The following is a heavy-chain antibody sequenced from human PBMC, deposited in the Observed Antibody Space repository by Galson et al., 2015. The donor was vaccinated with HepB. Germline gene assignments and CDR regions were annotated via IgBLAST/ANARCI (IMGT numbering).Heavy chain of an antibody. D-gene: IGHD3-22*01. CDR3: AKDLGSPPYYYDSSGYSPGSAFDI. CDR2: ISGSGGST. J-gene: IGHJ3*02. CDR1: GFTFSSYA. V-gene: IGHV3-23*01. Sequence: SLRLSCAASGFTFSSYAMSWVRQAPGKGLEWVSAISGSGGSTYYADSVKGRFTISRDNSKNTLYLQMNSLRAEDTAVYYCAKDLGSPPYYYDSSGYSPGSAFDIWGQGTMVTVSS.